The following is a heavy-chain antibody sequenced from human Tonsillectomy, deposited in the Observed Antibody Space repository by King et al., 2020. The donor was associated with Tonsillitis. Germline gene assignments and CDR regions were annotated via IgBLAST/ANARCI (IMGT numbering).Heavy chain of an antibody. D-gene: IGHD3-22*01. CDR3: ATDRSPYYDSSGYLSY. J-gene: IGHJ4*02. CDR1: GFTFDDFA. Sequence: VQLVESGGGLVQPGRSLRLSCAASGFTFDDFAMHWVRQAPGKGLEWVSTISWNSGSIGYSASVKGRFTISRDNAKNSLYLQMNSLRAEDTALYYCATDRSPYYDSSGYLSYWGQGTLVTVSS. CDR2: ISWNSGSI. V-gene: IGHV3-9*01.